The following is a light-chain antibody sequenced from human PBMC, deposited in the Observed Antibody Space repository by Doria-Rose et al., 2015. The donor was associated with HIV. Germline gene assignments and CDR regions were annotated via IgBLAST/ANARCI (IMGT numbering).Light chain of an antibody. CDR1: QSVTSNY. CDR2: GAS. Sequence: IVLTQSPGTLSLSPGERATLSCRASQSVTSNYLAWYQQKTGQAPRLLIYGASTRATDIPDRFSGSGSGTDFTLTITRLEPEDFAVYYCQQFASSLPTFGQGTKVEIK. CDR3: QQFASSLPT. V-gene: IGKV3-20*01. J-gene: IGKJ1*01.